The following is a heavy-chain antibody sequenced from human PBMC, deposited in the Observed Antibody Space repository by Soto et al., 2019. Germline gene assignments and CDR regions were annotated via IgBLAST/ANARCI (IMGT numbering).Heavy chain of an antibody. V-gene: IGHV4-31*03. Sequence: SETLSLTCTVSGGSINSGGYYWSWIRQHPGKGLEWIGYIYYSGSTYYNPSLKSRVTISVDTSKNQFSLKLTSVTTADTAVYFCARAQTIFGIITVFDYWGQGTLVTVSS. CDR3: ARAQTIFGIITVFDY. D-gene: IGHD3-3*01. J-gene: IGHJ4*02. CDR2: IYYSGST. CDR1: GGSINSGGYY.